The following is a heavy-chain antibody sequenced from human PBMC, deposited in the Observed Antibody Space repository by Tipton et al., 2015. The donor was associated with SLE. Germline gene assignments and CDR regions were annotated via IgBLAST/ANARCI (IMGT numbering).Heavy chain of an antibody. CDR1: GFTFSNYW. Sequence: SLRLSCAASGFTFSNYWMHWVRQAPGKGLVWVSRINGGGISTTYADSVRGRFTISRDNAKSTLYLQIDSLRAEDSAVYYCARRASDNYYYYMDVWGNGTTVVVSS. CDR3: ARRASDNYYYYMDV. V-gene: IGHV3-74*01. CDR2: INGGGIST. J-gene: IGHJ6*03.